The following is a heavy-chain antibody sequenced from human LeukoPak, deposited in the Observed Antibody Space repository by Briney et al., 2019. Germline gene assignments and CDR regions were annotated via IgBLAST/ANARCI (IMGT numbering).Heavy chain of an antibody. J-gene: IGHJ4*02. CDR3: AGGIVGVHAY. CDR1: DYSISSGYY. V-gene: IGHV4-38-2*01. CDR2: IHHSGSI. Sequence: PSETLSLTRAVSDYSISSGYYWGWIRQPPGKGLEWIGSIHHSGSIYYDPSLKSRVTISLDTSKNQFSLKVTSVTAADTAVYYCAGGIVGVHAYWGQGTLVTVSS. D-gene: IGHD1-26*01.